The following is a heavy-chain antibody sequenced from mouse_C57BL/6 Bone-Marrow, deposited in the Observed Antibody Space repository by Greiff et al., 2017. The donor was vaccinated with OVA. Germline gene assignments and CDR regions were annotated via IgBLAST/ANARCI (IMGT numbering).Heavy chain of an antibody. CDR1: GFTFSDYY. CDR3: ARRGYRNYAMDY. CDR2: ISNGGGST. V-gene: IGHV5-12*01. J-gene: IGHJ4*01. D-gene: IGHD2-14*01. Sequence: EVQLKESGGGLVQPGGSLKLSCAASGFTFSDYYMYWVRQTPEKRLEWVAYISNGGGSTYYPDTVKGRFTISRDNAKNTLYLQMSRLKSEDSAMYYCARRGYRNYAMDYWGQGTSVTVSS.